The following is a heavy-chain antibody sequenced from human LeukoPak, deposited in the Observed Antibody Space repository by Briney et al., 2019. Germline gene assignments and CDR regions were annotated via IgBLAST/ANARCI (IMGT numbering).Heavy chain of an antibody. CDR1: GFTFRDYD. CDR3: IRGGIRVSGTDAFDI. V-gene: IGHV3-13*01. Sequence: HPGGSLRLSCAASGFTFRDYDMHWVRQVPGRGLEWVSAIGIRDDTHYPDSVKGRFTISRENAKNSLYLQMNTLRDGDTAMYYCIRGGIRVSGTDAFDIWGQGTMVTVSS. D-gene: IGHD5/OR15-5a*01. J-gene: IGHJ3*02. CDR2: IGIRDDT.